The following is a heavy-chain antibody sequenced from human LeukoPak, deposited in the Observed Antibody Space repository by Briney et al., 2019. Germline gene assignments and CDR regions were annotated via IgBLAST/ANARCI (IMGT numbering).Heavy chain of an antibody. CDR2: IWNDGSKT. CDR3: ARETGLRTFDN. V-gene: IGHV3-33*01. J-gene: IGHJ4*02. Sequence: QPERSLRLSCAASGFTFSNYGIHWARQAPGKGLEWVAVIWNDGSKTNYVDSVKGRFAISRDNSKNTLYLQLNSPRAEDTAVYYCARETGLRTFDNWGQGTLVTVSS. D-gene: IGHD4-17*01. CDR1: GFTFSNYG.